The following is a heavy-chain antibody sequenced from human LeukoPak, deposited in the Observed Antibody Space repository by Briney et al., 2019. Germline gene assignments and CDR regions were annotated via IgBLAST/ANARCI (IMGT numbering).Heavy chain of an antibody. CDR1: GGSISSGGYY. V-gene: IGHV4-31*03. CDR2: IYYSGST. CDR3: ARDRGYSYGSDAFDI. D-gene: IGHD5-18*01. Sequence: SETLSLTCTVSGGSISSGGYYWSWIRQHPGKGLEWIGYIYYSGSTYYNPSLKSRVTISVDTSKNQFSLKLSSVTAADTAVYYCARDRGYSYGSDAFDIGGQGTMVTVSS. J-gene: IGHJ3*02.